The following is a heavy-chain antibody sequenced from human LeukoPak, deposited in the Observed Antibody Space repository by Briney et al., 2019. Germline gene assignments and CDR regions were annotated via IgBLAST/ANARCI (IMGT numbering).Heavy chain of an antibody. J-gene: IGHJ5*02. CDR3: GCDSSGYYHNNWFDP. CDR2: IIPIFGTA. D-gene: IGHD3-22*01. CDR1: GGTFSSYA. V-gene: IGHV1-69*05. Sequence: SVKVSCKASGGTFSSYAISWVRQAPGQGLEWMGGIIPIFGTANYAQKFQGRVTITTDESTSTAYMKLSSLRSEDTAVYYCGCDSSGYYHNNWFDPWGQGTLVTVSS.